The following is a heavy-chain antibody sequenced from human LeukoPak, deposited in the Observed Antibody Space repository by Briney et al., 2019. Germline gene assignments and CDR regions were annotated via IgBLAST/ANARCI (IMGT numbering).Heavy chain of an antibody. J-gene: IGHJ4*02. CDR1: GFTFSSYA. CDR3: ANGAGAAGDYFDY. Sequence: GGSLRLSCAASGFTFSSYAMHWVRQAPGKGLEWVAVISYDGGNKYYADSVKGRFTISRDNSKNTLYLQMNSLRAEDTAVYYCANGAGAAGDYFDYWGQGTLVTVSS. D-gene: IGHD4/OR15-4a*01. CDR2: ISYDGGNK. V-gene: IGHV3-30*04.